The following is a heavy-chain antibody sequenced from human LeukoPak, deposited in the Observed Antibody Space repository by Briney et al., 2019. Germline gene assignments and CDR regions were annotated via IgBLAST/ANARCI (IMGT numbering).Heavy chain of an antibody. D-gene: IGHD1-7*01. CDR1: GGTFSNYA. CDR3: ARDGFLTVTPLSLSFDY. CDR2: IIPILGLA. Sequence: SVKVSCKASGGTFSNYAISWVRQAPGQGLEWMGRIIPILGLANYAQKFQGRVTITADRSTSRAYMELSSLRSEDTAVYYCARDGFLTVTPLSLSFDYWGQGTLVTVSS. V-gene: IGHV1-69*04. J-gene: IGHJ4*02.